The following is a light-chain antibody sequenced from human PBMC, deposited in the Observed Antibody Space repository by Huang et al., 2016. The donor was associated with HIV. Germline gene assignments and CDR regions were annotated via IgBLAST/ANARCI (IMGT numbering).Light chain of an antibody. Sequence: IQLTQSPSSLSASVGDRVTITCRASQGITTYLAWYQQKPGKAPKLLIYAASAVQSGAPSRCSGSGSGSDFTLTISSLQPEDAATYYCQQLDSYPLTFGPGTKVAVK. CDR1: QGITTY. J-gene: IGKJ3*01. V-gene: IGKV1-9*01. CDR3: QQLDSYPLT. CDR2: AAS.